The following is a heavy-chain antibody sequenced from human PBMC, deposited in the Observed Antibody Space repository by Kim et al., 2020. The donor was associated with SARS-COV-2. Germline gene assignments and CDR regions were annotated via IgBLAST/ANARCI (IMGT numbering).Heavy chain of an antibody. V-gene: IGHV3-33*06. Sequence: SEYYAGSMKGRFTISRDNSKNTLYLQRNSLTADDTAVYYCAKANYYYGMDVWGQGTTVTISS. CDR3: AKANYYYGMDV. J-gene: IGHJ6*02. CDR2: SE.